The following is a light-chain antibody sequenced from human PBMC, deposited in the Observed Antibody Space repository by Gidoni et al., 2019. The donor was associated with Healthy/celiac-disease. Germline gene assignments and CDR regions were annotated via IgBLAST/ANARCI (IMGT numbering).Light chain of an antibody. V-gene: IGLV2-23*02. J-gene: IGLJ1*01. CDR1: SSNVGNYNL. CDR2: EVS. CDR3: CSYASSISFV. Sequence: SALPPPPSVSRSPGPSLTISCTGTSSNVGNYNLVSWYQQHPGKAPKLMIYEVSKRPSGVSHRFSGSKSGNTASLTISGLQAEDEADYDCCSYASSISFVFGTGTKVTVL.